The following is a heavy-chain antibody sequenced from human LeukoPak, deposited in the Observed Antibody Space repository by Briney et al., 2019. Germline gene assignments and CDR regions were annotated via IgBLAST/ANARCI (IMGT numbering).Heavy chain of an antibody. CDR1: GFTFGSYA. CDR2: ISGSGGST. D-gene: IGHD1-26*01. Sequence: PGGSLRLSCAASGFTFGSYAMSWVRQAPGKGLEWVSAISGSGGSTYYADSVKGRFTISRDNSKNTLYLQMNSLRAEDTAVYYCAKDQGRFGSYAAILDYWGQGTLVTVSS. J-gene: IGHJ4*02. V-gene: IGHV3-23*01. CDR3: AKDQGRFGSYAAILDY.